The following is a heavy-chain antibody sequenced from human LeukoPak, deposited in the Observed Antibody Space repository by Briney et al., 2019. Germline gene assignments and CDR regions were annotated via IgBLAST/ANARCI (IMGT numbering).Heavy chain of an antibody. Sequence: PGGSLRLSCTASGFTFGDYAMSWVRQAPGKGLAWVGLIRDKTYGGTTEYAASVKGRFTISRDDSRSIAYLQMNGLRTEDTAVYYCTRDRGYCSSTSCYAWFDPWGQGTLVTVSS. J-gene: IGHJ5*02. CDR3: TRDRGYCSSTSCYAWFDP. CDR1: GFTFGDYA. CDR2: IRDKTYGGTT. V-gene: IGHV3-49*04. D-gene: IGHD2-2*01.